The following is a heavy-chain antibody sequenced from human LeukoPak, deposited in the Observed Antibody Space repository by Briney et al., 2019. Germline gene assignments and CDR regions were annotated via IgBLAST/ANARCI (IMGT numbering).Heavy chain of an antibody. CDR3: ARETYYYDSSGYKLGAFDI. D-gene: IGHD3-22*01. CDR2: IYHSGST. Sequence: IPSETLSLTCTVSGYSISSGYYWGWIRQPPGKGLEWIGSIYHSGSTYYNPSLKSRVTISVDTSKNQFSLKMNSVTAADTAVYYCARETYYYDSSGYKLGAFDIWGQGTMVTVSS. CDR1: GYSISSGYY. J-gene: IGHJ3*02. V-gene: IGHV4-38-2*02.